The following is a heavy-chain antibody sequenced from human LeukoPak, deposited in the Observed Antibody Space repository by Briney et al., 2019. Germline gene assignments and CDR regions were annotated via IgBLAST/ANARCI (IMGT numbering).Heavy chain of an antibody. Sequence: PGGSLRLSCAASGFTFSSYAMTWVRQAPGKGLEWVSAIGGSGGTTYYADSVKGRFTISRDNSKNTLYLQMNSLRADDTAIYYCARGTAWYSSSWYFDYWCQGTPVTVSS. D-gene: IGHD6-13*01. CDR3: ARGTAWYSSSWYFDY. V-gene: IGHV3-23*01. CDR1: GFTFSSYA. CDR2: IGGSGGTT. J-gene: IGHJ4*02.